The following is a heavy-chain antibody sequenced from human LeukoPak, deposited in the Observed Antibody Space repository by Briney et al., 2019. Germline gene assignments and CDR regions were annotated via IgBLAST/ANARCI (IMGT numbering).Heavy chain of an antibody. V-gene: IGHV3-33*01. CDR1: GFTFSSYG. J-gene: IGHJ3*02. Sequence: PGGSLRLSCAASGFTFSSYGMHWVRQAPGKGLEWVAVIWYDGSNKYYADSVKGRFTISRDNSKNTLYLQMNSLRAEDTAVYYCATHYGDRPYDAFDIWGQGTIVTVSS. CDR3: ATHYGDRPYDAFDI. D-gene: IGHD4-17*01. CDR2: IWYDGSNK.